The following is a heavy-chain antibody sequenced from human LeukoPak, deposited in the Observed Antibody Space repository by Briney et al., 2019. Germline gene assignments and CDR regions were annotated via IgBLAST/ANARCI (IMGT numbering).Heavy chain of an antibody. Sequence: PGGSLRLSCAASGFTFSSYWMHWVRQAPGKGLVWVSRINSDGGSTTYADSVRGRFTISRDNAKNTLYLQMNSLRDEDTGVYYCTRAPRGSYYYYDYWGQGTLVSVSS. D-gene: IGHD1-26*01. J-gene: IGHJ4*02. V-gene: IGHV3-74*01. CDR1: GFTFSSYW. CDR3: TRAPRGSYYYYDY. CDR2: INSDGGST.